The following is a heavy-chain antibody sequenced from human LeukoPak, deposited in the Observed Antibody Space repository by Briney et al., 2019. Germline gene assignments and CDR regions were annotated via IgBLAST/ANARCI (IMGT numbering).Heavy chain of an antibody. D-gene: IGHD3-22*01. CDR2: IYYSGST. V-gene: IGHV4-39*02. CDR1: GGSISSSSYY. CDR3: ARDARGYYYPWFDP. J-gene: IGHJ5*02. Sequence: KPSETLSLTCTVSGGSISSSSYYWGWIRQPPGKGLEWIGSIYYSGSTYYNPSLKSRVTISVDTSKNQFSLKLSSVTAADTAVYYCARDARGYYYPWFDPWGQGTLVTVSS.